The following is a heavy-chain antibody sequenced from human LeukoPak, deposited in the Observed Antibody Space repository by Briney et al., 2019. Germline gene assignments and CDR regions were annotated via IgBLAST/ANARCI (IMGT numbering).Heavy chain of an antibody. CDR2: ISYDGSNK. CDR3: AKDKTAMAYYFDY. CDR1: GFTFSSYG. D-gene: IGHD5-18*01. Sequence: GGSLRLSCAASGFTFSSYGMHWVRQAPGKGLEWVAVISYDGSNKYYADSVKGRFTISRDNSKNTLYLRMNSLRAEDTAVYYCAKDKTAMAYYFDYWGQGTLVTVSS. V-gene: IGHV3-30*18. J-gene: IGHJ4*02.